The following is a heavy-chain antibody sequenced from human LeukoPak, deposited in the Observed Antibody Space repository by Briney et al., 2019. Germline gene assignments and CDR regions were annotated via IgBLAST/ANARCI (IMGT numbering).Heavy chain of an antibody. CDR2: IYSGGST. CDR3: AREAYYYGYNWFDP. CDR1: GFTVSSNY. D-gene: IGHD3-10*01. Sequence: PGGSLRLSCAASGFTVSSNYMSWVRQAPGKGLEWVSVIYSGGSTYYADSVKGRFTISRDNSKNTLYLQMNSLRAEDTAVYYCAREAYYYGYNWFDPCGQGTLVTVSS. J-gene: IGHJ5*02. V-gene: IGHV3-53*01.